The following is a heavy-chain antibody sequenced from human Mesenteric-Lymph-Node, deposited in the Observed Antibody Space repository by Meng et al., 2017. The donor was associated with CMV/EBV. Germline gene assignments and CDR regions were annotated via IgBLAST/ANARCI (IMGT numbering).Heavy chain of an antibody. J-gene: IGHJ6*02. Sequence: SETLSLTCAVYGGSFSGYYWSWIRQPPGKGLEWIGEINHSGSTNYNPSLKSRVTISVDTSKNQFSLKLSSVTAADTAVYYCARGRAGHYYYYGMDVWGQGTTVTVSS. CDR3: ARGRAGHYYYYGMDV. CDR2: INHSGST. CDR1: GGSFSGYY. D-gene: IGHD3-10*01. V-gene: IGHV4-34*01.